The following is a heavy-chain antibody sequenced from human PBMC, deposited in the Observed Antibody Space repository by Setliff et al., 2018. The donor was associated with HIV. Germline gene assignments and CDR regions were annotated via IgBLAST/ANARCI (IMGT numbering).Heavy chain of an antibody. CDR1: GFTFSSYA. J-gene: IGHJ4*02. CDR3: AKAHDPPGYNFWSGYPFDY. V-gene: IGHV3-23*01. CDR2: ISGSGGST. D-gene: IGHD3-3*01. Sequence: PGGSLRLSCAASGFTFSSYAMSWVRQAPGKGLEWVSAISGSGGSTYYADSVKGRFTISRDNSKNTLYLQMNSLRAEDTAVYYCAKAHDPPGYNFWSGYPFDYWGQGTLVTVSS.